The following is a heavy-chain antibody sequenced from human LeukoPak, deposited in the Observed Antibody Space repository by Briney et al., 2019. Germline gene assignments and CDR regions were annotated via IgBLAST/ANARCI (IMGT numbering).Heavy chain of an antibody. CDR1: GCIISGDC. J-gene: IGHJ4*02. V-gene: IGHV3-15*01. CDR3: TTGQGKTDDDY. CDR2: IKRQIDGGTT. Sequence: GESLTLSCPGSGCIISGDCRSWVRQPPGKGLEWVGRIKRQIDGGTTDYGAPVKGRFTISRDDSKNTLYLQRNSLQTEDTAVYYCTTGQGKTDDDYWGQGPLVTVYS.